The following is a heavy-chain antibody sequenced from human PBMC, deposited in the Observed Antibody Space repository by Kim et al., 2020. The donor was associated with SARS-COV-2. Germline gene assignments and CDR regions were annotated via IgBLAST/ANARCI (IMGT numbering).Heavy chain of an antibody. Sequence: NYNPSLKSRVTISVNTSKNQFSLKLSSVTAADTAVYYCAREFDSSGWFEYWGQGTLVTVSS. V-gene: IGHV4-59*01. D-gene: IGHD6-19*01. CDR3: AREFDSSGWFEY. J-gene: IGHJ4*02.